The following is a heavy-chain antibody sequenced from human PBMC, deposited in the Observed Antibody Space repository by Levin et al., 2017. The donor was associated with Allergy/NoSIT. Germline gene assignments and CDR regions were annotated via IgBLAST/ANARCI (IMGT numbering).Heavy chain of an antibody. CDR2: IDEGGSFT. CDR1: GFTFSSFW. V-gene: IGHV3-74*01. CDR3: ARDVAGRSGF. D-gene: IGHD2-15*01. Sequence: ASVKVSCAASGFTFSSFWMHWVRQVPGKGLVWVSRIDEGGSFTDYADSVKGRFTISRDNAKNTLYLQMNSLGAEDTAIYYCARDVAGRSGFWGQGTLVTVSS. J-gene: IGHJ4*02.